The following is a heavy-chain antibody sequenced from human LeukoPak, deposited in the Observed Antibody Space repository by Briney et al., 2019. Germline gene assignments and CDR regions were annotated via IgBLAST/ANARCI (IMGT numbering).Heavy chain of an antibody. CDR3: ARDMFPGSSGVVIKNMDI. J-gene: IGHJ6*03. CDR2: INHSSGGT. Sequence: ASVKVSCKASGYTFTDYYMHWVRQAPGQGLEWMGWINHSSGGTNYAQKFQGRVTVTRDTSISTAYMDLSRLRSDDTAVYYCARDMFPGSSGVVIKNMDIWGKGTTVTVSS. V-gene: IGHV1-2*02. CDR1: GYTFTDYY. D-gene: IGHD3-3*01.